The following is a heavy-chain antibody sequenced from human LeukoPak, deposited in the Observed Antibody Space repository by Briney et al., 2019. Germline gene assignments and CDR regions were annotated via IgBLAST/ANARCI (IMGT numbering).Heavy chain of an antibody. Sequence: GGSLRLSCAASGFTFSNAWMTWVRQAPGKGLEWVGRIKSKTDGGTTDYAAPVKGRFTISRDDSENTLSLQMNSLKTEDTAVYYCARVWEMATSHFDYWGQGTLVTVSS. J-gene: IGHJ4*02. CDR2: IKSKTDGGTT. CDR1: GFTFSNAW. V-gene: IGHV3-15*01. CDR3: ARVWEMATSHFDY. D-gene: IGHD5-24*01.